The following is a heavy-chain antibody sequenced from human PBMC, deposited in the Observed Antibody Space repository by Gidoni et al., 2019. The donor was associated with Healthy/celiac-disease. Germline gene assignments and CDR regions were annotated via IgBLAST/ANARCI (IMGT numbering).Heavy chain of an antibody. Sequence: QLQLQESGPGLVKPSETLSLPCTVSGGSISSSSYYWGWIRQPPGKGLEWIGSIYYSGSTYYNPSLKSRVTISVDTSKNQFSLKLSSVTAADTAVYYCARQQSSGSYSWGQGTLVTVSS. V-gene: IGHV4-39*01. D-gene: IGHD3-10*01. CDR3: ARQQSSGSYS. CDR1: GGSISSSSYY. CDR2: IYYSGST. J-gene: IGHJ1*01.